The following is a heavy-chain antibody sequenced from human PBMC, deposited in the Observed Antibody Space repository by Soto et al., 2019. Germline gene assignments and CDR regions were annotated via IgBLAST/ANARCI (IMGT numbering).Heavy chain of an antibody. Sequence: SETLSLTCTVSGGSISSSSYYWGWIRQPPGKGLEWIGYIYYSGSTNYNPSLKSRVTISVDTSKNQFSLKLSSVTAADTAVYYCVRRYGASFDYWGQGTLVTVSS. CDR1: GGSISSSSYY. D-gene: IGHD4-17*01. J-gene: IGHJ4*02. CDR3: VRRYGASFDY. V-gene: IGHV4-61*05. CDR2: IYYSGST.